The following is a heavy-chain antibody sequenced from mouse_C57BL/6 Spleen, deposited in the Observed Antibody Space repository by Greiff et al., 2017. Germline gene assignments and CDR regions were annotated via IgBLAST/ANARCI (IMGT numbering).Heavy chain of an antibody. D-gene: IGHD1-1*01. CDR2: FYPGSGSI. V-gene: IGHV1-55*01. J-gene: IGHJ4*01. Sequence: QVQLQQPGAELVKPGASVKMSCKASGYTFTSYWITWVKQRPGQGLEWIGDFYPGSGSIKYNVKFKRKATLTADTSSSTAYMQLNSQTSEDSAVDYGARHYDEYDYYAMDYWGQGTSVTVSS. CDR1: GYTFTSYW. CDR3: ARHYDEYDYYAMDY.